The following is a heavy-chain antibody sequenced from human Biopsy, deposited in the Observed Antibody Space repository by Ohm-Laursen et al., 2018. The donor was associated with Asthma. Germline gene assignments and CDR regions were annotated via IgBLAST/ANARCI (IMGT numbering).Heavy chain of an antibody. Sequence: SLRLSCAASGFTFDNYTMHWVRQAPGKGLEWVTIISYDGRNTYYADSVEGRFTISRDNSKNTLFLQMGSLRPEDTAVYYCARGGLHYYEYYGMDVWGQGTTVTVSS. CDR1: GFTFDNYT. V-gene: IGHV3-30*04. CDR3: ARGGLHYYEYYGMDV. J-gene: IGHJ6*02. CDR2: ISYDGRNT. D-gene: IGHD2-21*02.